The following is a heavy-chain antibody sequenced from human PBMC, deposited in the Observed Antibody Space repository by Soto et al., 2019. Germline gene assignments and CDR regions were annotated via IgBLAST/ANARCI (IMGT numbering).Heavy chain of an antibody. CDR1: GFIFSRRS. CDR2: ISTTSSYI. V-gene: IGHV3-21*01. CDR3: ARDGYSSGFYY. J-gene: IGHJ4*02. D-gene: IGHD6-25*01. Sequence: PGGSLRLSWAASGFIFSRRSLNWVRQAPGKGLEWVSSISTTSSYIYYADSVKGRFTISRDNAKNSLYLQMDSLRAEDTAVYYCARDGYSSGFYYWGQGTLVTVSS.